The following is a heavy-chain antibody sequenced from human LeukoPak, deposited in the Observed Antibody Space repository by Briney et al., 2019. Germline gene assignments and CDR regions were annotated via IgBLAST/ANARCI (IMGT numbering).Heavy chain of an antibody. V-gene: IGHV4-59*12. J-gene: IGHJ6*02. CDR3: ARDQSLGTGDYESGNPYYYYGMDV. Sequence: SETLSLTCTVSGGSISNYYWSWIRQPPGKGLEWIGYIYYSGSTNYNPSLKSRVTISVDTSKNQFSLQLNSVTPEDTAVYYCARDQSLGTGDYESGNPYYYYGMDVWGQGTTVTVSS. CDR1: GGSISNYY. D-gene: IGHD4-17*01. CDR2: IYYSGST.